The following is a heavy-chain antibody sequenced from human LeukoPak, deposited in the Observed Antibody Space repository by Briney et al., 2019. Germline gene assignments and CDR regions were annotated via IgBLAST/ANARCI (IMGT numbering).Heavy chain of an antibody. J-gene: IGHJ4*02. CDR1: GDSISHGGFY. CDR2: IYESGST. CDR3: ARSWSGSYYYYFDY. V-gene: IGHV4-30-2*01. Sequence: SETLSLTCTVSGDSISHGGFYWSWIRQPPGKGLEWIGYIYESGSTYYNPSLKNRVTISVDKSKNQFSLRLSFVTAADTAVYYCARSWSGSYYYYFDYWGQGTLVTVSS. D-gene: IGHD1-26*01.